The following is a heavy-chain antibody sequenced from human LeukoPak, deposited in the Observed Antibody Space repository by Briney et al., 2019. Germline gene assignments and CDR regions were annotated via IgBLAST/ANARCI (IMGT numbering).Heavy chain of an antibody. Sequence: SVKVYCKASGGTFSSYAISWVRQAPGQGLEWMGGIIPIFGTANYAQKFQGRVTITADKSTSTAYMELSSLRSEDTAVYYCASGVFYDILTGPHYYYGMDVWGKGTTVTVSS. CDR1: GGTFSSYA. CDR3: ASGVFYDILTGPHYYYGMDV. J-gene: IGHJ6*04. V-gene: IGHV1-69*06. CDR2: IIPIFGTA. D-gene: IGHD3-9*01.